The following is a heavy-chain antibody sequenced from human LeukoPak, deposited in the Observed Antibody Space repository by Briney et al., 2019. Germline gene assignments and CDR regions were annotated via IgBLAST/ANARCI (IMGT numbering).Heavy chain of an antibody. CDR1: GYAFTGSY. Sequence: ASVKVSCKAAGYAFTGSYIHWVRQAPGQGLEWMGWINPNDGFTAYAQNFQGRVTMTRDTSISTAYMDLSRLTSDDTAVYFCARDRGARLERFYAFDFWGQGTTVTVSS. D-gene: IGHD1-1*01. CDR2: INPNDGFT. V-gene: IGHV1-2*02. CDR3: ARDRGARLERFYAFDF. J-gene: IGHJ3*01.